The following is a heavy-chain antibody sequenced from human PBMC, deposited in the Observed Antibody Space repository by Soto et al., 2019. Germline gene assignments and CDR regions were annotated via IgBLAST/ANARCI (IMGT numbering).Heavy chain of an antibody. Sequence: QVQLVESGGGVVQPGRSLRLSCAASGFTFSSYAMHWVRQAPGKGLEWVAVISYDGSNKYYAASVKGRFTISRDNSQNTLYLQMNSLRAEDTAVYYCARDYYRFNSGYGFSMDVWGQGTTVTVSS. V-gene: IGHV3-30-3*01. CDR3: ARDYYRFNSGYGFSMDV. CDR2: ISYDGSNK. D-gene: IGHD5-12*01. J-gene: IGHJ6*02. CDR1: GFTFSSYA.